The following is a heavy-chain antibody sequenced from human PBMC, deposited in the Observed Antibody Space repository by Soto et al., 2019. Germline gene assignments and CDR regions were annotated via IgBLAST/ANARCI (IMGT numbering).Heavy chain of an antibody. Sequence: PSETLSLTCTVSGDSVSSDSYYWTWIRQPPGKGLEWIGYIYSSGSTKYNPSLKSRVTISLDTSSNQFSLALTSVTAADTAVYYCARDIRGYSRAFDYWGQGTLVTVSS. V-gene: IGHV4-61*01. CDR1: GDSVSSDSYY. D-gene: IGHD5-18*01. J-gene: IGHJ4*02. CDR3: ARDIRGYSRAFDY. CDR2: IYSSGST.